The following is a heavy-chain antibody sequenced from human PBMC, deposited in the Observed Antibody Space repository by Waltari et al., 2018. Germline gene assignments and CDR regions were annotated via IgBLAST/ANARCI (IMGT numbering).Heavy chain of an antibody. CDR1: GASLSGYS. CDR3: ARSIPRSDF. V-gene: IGHV4-34*02. Sequence: QVQLQPWGAGLLKPSATLSLTCALYGASLSGYSWSWIRQPPGRGLEWIGEIDQSGTTNYNPSLKSRVTMSVDTSKSQFSLRLSSVTAADTAVYYCARSIPRSDFWGQGALVTVSS. D-gene: IGHD2-21*01. CDR2: IDQSGTT. J-gene: IGHJ4*02.